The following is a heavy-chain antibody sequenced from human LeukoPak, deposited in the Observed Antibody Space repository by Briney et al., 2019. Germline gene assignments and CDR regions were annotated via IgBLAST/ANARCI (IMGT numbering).Heavy chain of an antibody. CDR3: ARDRGAVSKEYYFDY. J-gene: IGHJ4*02. CDR2: ISAYNGNT. D-gene: IGHD2/OR15-2a*01. V-gene: IGHV1-18*01. Sequence: ASVKVSCKASGYTFTSYGISWVRQAPGQGLEWMGWISAYNGNTNHAQKLQGRVTMTTDTSTSTAYMELRSLRSDDTAVYYCARDRGAVSKEYYFDYWGQGTLVTVSS. CDR1: GYTFTSYG.